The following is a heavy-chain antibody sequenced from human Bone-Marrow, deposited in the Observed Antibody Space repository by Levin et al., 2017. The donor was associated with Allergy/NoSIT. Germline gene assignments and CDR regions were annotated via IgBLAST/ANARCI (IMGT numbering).Heavy chain of an antibody. CDR3: ARRHYGDLDNWFGP. CDR2: IHFSGST. Sequence: KASETLSLTCTVSGDSISNYYWSWIRQPPGKGLEWIGYIHFSGSTNYNPSLKSRVTISVDTSKNSFSLSLSSVTAADTAVYYCARRHYGDLDNWFGPWGHGTLVTVSS. J-gene: IGHJ5*02. CDR1: GDSISNYY. V-gene: IGHV4-59*08. D-gene: IGHD4-17*01.